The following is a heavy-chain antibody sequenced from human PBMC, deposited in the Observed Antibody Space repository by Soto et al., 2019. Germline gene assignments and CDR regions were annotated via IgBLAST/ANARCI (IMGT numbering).Heavy chain of an antibody. V-gene: IGHV3-30-3*01. Sequence: QVQLVESGGGVVQPGRSLRLSCAASGFTFSSYAMHWVRQAPGKGLEWVAVISYDGSNKYYADSVKGRFTISRDNSKNTLYLQMNSLRAEDTAVYYCARDTMIVVDGDAFDIWGQGTMVTVSS. CDR1: GFTFSSYA. CDR3: ARDTMIVVDGDAFDI. J-gene: IGHJ3*02. CDR2: ISYDGSNK. D-gene: IGHD3-22*01.